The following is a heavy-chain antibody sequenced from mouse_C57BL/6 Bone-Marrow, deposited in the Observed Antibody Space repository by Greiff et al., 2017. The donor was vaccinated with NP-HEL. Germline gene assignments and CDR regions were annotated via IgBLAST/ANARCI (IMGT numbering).Heavy chain of an antibody. CDR3: ARSGGGYYAMDY. CDR2: INPNNGGT. J-gene: IGHJ4*01. CDR1: GYTFTDYN. V-gene: IGHV1-18*01. Sequence: SGPELVKPGASVKIPCKASGYTFTDYNMDWVKQSHGKSLEWIGAINPNNGGTIYNQKFKGKATLTVDKSSSTAYMELRSLTSEDTAVYYCARSGGGYYAMDYWGQGTSVTVSS. D-gene: IGHD3-1*01.